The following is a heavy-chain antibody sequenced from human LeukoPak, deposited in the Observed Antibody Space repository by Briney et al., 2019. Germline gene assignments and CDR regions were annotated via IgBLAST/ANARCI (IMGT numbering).Heavy chain of an antibody. J-gene: IGHJ5*02. CDR2: INGDGSRT. CDR3: ARSDWFDP. CDR1: GITVSGSW. V-gene: IGHV3-74*01. Sequence: GGPLRLSCAASGITVSGSWMHWVRQAPGKGLLWVSRINGDGSRTSYADSVKGRFTISRDNAKNTLYLQMNSLRAEDTAVYYCARSDWFDPWGQGTLVTVSS.